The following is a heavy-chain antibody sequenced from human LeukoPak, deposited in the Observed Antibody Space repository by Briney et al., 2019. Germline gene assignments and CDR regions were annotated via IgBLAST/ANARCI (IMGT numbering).Heavy chain of an antibody. Sequence: GGSLRLSCAASGFTFSSYWMHWVRQDPGKGLVWLSIINTDGTSTTYADSVKGRFTVSRDNAKNTLYLQMNNLRADDTAVYYCASSLGYYGMDVWGQGTTVTVSS. J-gene: IGHJ6*02. CDR3: ASSLGYYGMDV. CDR1: GFTFSSYW. CDR2: INTDGTST. D-gene: IGHD7-27*01. V-gene: IGHV3-74*01.